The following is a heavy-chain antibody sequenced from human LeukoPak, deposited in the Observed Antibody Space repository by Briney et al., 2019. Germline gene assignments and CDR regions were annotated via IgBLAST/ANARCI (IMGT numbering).Heavy chain of an antibody. J-gene: IGHJ6*02. CDR2: INPNSGGT. V-gene: IGHV1-2*02. Sequence: ASVKVSCKASGYTFTGYYMHWVRQAPGQGLEWMGWINPNSGGTNYAQKFQGRVTMTRDTPISTACMELSRLRSDDTAVYYCATGNVANYYYYGMDVWGQGTTVTVSS. CDR3: ATGNVANYYYYGMDV. CDR1: GYTFTGYY. D-gene: IGHD5-12*01.